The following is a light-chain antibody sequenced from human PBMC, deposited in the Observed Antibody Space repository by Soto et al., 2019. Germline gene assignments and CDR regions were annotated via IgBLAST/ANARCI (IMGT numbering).Light chain of an antibody. CDR1: SSNIGAGYD. CDR2: CNS. J-gene: IGLJ2*01. Sequence: QSVLTQPPSVSEAPGPRVTISCTGSSSNIGAGYDVHWYQQLPGTAPKLLISCNSNRPSGVPDRFSVSKSGTSASLAITGLQAEDEADYYCQSYDSSLSGYVVFGGGTTLTVL. V-gene: IGLV1-40*01. CDR3: QSYDSSLSGYVV.